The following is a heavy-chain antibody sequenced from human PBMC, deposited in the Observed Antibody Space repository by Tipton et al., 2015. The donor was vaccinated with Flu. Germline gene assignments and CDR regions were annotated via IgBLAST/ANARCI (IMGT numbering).Heavy chain of an antibody. CDR2: IFHSGNA. D-gene: IGHD6-13*01. CDR3: ARDYSSMWHGGFDYGLDV. V-gene: IGHV4-38-2*02. J-gene: IGHJ6*02. CDR1: GDSIRSSDYY. Sequence: LRLSCTVSGDSIRSSDYYWGWVRQPPGKGLQWIGNIFHSGNAYRNPSLKSRVTISVDTSKNQFSLKLTSVTAADTAVYYCARDYSSMWHGGFDYGLDVWGQGTTVTVPS.